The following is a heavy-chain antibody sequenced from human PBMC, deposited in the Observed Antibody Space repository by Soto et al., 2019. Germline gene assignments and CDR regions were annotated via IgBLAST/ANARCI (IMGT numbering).Heavy chain of an antibody. V-gene: IGHV5-51*01. Sequence: GESLKISCKGSGYNFAGYWIAWVRQMPGKGLELMGIIYPSDSDTRYRPSFQGQVTISADKFISSAYLQWSSLRASDTAMYYCARGGVSTRTFDYWGQGTPVTVS. CDR3: ARGGVSTRTFDY. J-gene: IGHJ4*02. CDR1: GYNFAGYW. CDR2: IYPSDSDT. D-gene: IGHD3-3*01.